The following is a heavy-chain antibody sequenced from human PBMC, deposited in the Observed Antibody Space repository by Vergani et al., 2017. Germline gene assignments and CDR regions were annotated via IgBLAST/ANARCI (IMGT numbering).Heavy chain of an antibody. Sequence: QVQLVQSGAEVKKPGASVKVSCKASGYTFTSYYMHWVRQAPGQGLEWMGIINPSGGSTSYAQKFQGRATMTRDTSTSTVYMELSSLRSEETAVYSCARDFLEWELLLSALANWFDPWGQGTLVTVSS. D-gene: IGHD1-26*01. CDR2: INPSGGST. CDR1: GYTFTSYY. V-gene: IGHV1-46*01. J-gene: IGHJ5*02. CDR3: ARDFLEWELLLSALANWFDP.